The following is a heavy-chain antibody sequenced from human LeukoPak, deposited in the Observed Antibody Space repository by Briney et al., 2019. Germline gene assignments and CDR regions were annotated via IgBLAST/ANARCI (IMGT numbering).Heavy chain of an antibody. V-gene: IGHV4-39*07. CDR2: IYHSGST. J-gene: IGHJ4*02. CDR1: SGSISTSNYY. D-gene: IGHD5-24*01. CDR3: ARDLMGTIDY. Sequence: SETLSLTCTVSSGSISTSNYYWGWIRQPPGKGLEWIGSIYHSGSTYYNPSLKSRVTISVDTSKNQFSLKLSSVTAADTAVYYCARDLMGTIDYWGQGTLVTVSS.